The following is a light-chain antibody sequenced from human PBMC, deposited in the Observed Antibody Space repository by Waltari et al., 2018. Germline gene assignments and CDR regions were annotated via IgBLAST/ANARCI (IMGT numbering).Light chain of an antibody. V-gene: IGKV2-28*01. J-gene: IGKJ5*01. Sequence: DIVMTQSPLSLPVTPGEPASISCRSSQSLLHTNGYNYLDWYLQKPGQSPQLLIYLGSNRASGVPDRFSGSGSGTDFTLKISRVEADDVGIYYCMQALQTPPTFGQGTRLETK. CDR2: LGS. CDR3: MQALQTPPT. CDR1: QSLLHTNGYNY.